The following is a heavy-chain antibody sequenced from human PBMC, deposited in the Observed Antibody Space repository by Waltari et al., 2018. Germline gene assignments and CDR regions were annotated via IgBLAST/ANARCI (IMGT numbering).Heavy chain of an antibody. CDR3: AGVCTSCRDAPYNWFDP. CDR2: VIPNFGTA. J-gene: IGHJ5*02. D-gene: IGHD2-2*01. CDR1: GGTFSSYA. Sequence: QVQLVQSGAEVKKPGSSVKVSCKASGGTFSSYAISWVRQAPGQGLEWMGGVIPNFGTANYAQKFQGRVTITADESTSTAYMELSSLSFEDTAVYYCAGVCTSCRDAPYNWFDPGGQGTLVTVSS. V-gene: IGHV1-69*01.